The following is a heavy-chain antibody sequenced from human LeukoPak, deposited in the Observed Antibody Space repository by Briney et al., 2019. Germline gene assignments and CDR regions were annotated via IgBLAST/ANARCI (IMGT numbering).Heavy chain of an antibody. CDR3: VKVAARLLGS. J-gene: IGHJ4*02. CDR2: INPDSGGT. CDR1: GYTFTGYY. Sequence: ASVKVSCKASGYTFTGYYMHWVRQAPGQGLEWMAWINPDSGGTNYAQKFQGRVTVTTDTSITTAYMELTGLTSDDTAVYYCVKVAARLLGSWGQGTLVTVSS. V-gene: IGHV1-2*02. D-gene: IGHD6-6*01.